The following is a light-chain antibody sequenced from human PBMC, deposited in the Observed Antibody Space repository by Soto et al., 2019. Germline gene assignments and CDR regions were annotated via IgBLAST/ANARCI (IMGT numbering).Light chain of an antibody. J-gene: IGKJ2*01. Sequence: LSLSPGERATLSCRASQSVSGNYLARYQQKHAQSPRLLIYGSSDRATGIPDRFSGSGSGTDFTLTVNIVEPEDFAVYYCQQYGSSPPYTFGRGTKVEIQ. CDR1: QSVSGNY. CDR3: QQYGSSPPYT. CDR2: GSS. V-gene: IGKV3-20*01.